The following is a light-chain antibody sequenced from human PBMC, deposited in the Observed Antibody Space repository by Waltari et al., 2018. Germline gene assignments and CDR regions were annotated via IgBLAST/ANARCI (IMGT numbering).Light chain of an antibody. V-gene: IGLV3-21*02. CDR2: NDS. CDR1: NIATKS. CDR3: QVWDTTADLAI. Sequence: SYVLTQPPSVSVAPGQTASITCGGNNIATKSVHWYQQKPGQAPVLVVYNDSDRPSGIPGRFSGSNSGNTATLTISMVEAGDEADYYGQVWDTTADLAIFGGGTKLTVL. J-gene: IGLJ2*01.